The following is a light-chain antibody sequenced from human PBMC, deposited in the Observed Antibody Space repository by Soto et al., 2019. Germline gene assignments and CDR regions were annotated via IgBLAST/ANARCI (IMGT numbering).Light chain of an antibody. J-gene: IGKJ4*01. Sequence: EIVLTQSPATLSLSPGERATLSCRASQILTNYLNWYHQKPGQAPRLLIYEVSNRATGIPARFSGSGSGTDFTLTISSLEPEDFAVYYCQQRSNWPLTFGGGTKVEVK. V-gene: IGKV3-11*01. CDR3: QQRSNWPLT. CDR2: EVS. CDR1: QILTNY.